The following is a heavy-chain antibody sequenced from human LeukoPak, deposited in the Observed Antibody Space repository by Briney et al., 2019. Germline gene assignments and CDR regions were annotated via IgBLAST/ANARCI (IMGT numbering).Heavy chain of an antibody. J-gene: IGHJ5*02. D-gene: IGHD2-2*01. Sequence: SVKVSCKASGGSLTNYAFNWVRQAPGQGLEWMGGIIPLLGTTRYAQKFQGRVTITTDDSTNTAYMEMSTLRSQDTAVYFCANSSTTLNVFGPWGQGTLVTVSS. CDR1: GGSLTNYA. CDR3: ANSSTTLNVFGP. CDR2: IIPLLGTT. V-gene: IGHV1-69*05.